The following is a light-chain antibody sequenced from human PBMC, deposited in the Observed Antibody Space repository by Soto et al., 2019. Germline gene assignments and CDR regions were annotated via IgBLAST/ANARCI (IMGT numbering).Light chain of an antibody. CDR1: QSISNW. V-gene: IGKV1-5*03. Sequence: DIQMTQSPSTLSASVGDRVTSTCRASQSISNWLAWYQQKPGEAPKLLIYKASSLESGVPSRFSGSGSGTEFTLTISSPQPDDFATYYCQQYNSYSRTFGQGTKVDIK. CDR2: KAS. CDR3: QQYNSYSRT. J-gene: IGKJ1*01.